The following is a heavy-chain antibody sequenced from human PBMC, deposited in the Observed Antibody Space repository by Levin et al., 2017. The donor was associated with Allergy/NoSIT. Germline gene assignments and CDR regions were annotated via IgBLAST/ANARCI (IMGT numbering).Heavy chain of an antibody. V-gene: IGHV1-2*02. CDR3: ARVLMQQPSRYYYGMDV. CDR2: INPNSGGA. CDR1: GYTFIAYY. D-gene: IGHD6-13*01. J-gene: IGHJ6*02. Sequence: ASVKVSCKASGYTFIAYYMHWVRQAPGQGLEWMGWINPNSGGANYAQKFQGRVTMTRDTSIDTAYMDLSSLRSDDTAVYYCARVLMQQPSRYYYGMDVWGQGTTVTVSS.